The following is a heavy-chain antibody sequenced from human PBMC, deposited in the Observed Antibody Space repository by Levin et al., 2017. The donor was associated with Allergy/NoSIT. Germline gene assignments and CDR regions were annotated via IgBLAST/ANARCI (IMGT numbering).Heavy chain of an antibody. CDR1: GYTFTDYF. D-gene: IGHD4-23*01. J-gene: IGHJ5*02. Sequence: ASVKVSCKASGYTFTDYFMHWVRQAPGQGLEWLGWINANTGDTDYALKFQGRVTMTRDTSISTAYMELTTLGFDDTAIYYCARRNLVTAIGPGFDPWGQGTMVTVSS. V-gene: IGHV1-2*02. CDR2: INANTGDT. CDR3: ARRNLVTAIGPGFDP.